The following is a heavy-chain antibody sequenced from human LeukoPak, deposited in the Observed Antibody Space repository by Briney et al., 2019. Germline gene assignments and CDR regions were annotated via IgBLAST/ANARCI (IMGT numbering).Heavy chain of an antibody. J-gene: IGHJ4*02. CDR1: GFTFSGYA. Sequence: GGSLRLSCAASGFTFSGYAMSWVRQAPGKGLEWVSGISGSGASTYYADSVKGRFTISRDNSKNTLYLQVNSLRAEDTAIYYCARRDGFHPFDYWGQGTLVTVSS. V-gene: IGHV3-23*01. D-gene: IGHD5-24*01. CDR2: ISGSGAST. CDR3: ARRDGFHPFDY.